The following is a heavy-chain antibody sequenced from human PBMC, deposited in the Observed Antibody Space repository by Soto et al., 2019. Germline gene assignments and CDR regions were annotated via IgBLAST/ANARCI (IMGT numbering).Heavy chain of an antibody. V-gene: IGHV3-30-3*01. CDR3: ARQGPYCSGGSCYYAFDI. J-gene: IGHJ3*02. CDR1: GFTFSSYA. Sequence: GGSLRLSCAASGFTFSSYAMHWVRQAPGKGLEWVAVISYDGSNKYYADSVKGRFTISRDNSKNTLYLQMNSLRAEDTAVYYCARQGPYCSGGSCYYAFDIWGQGTLVTVSS. D-gene: IGHD2-15*01. CDR2: ISYDGSNK.